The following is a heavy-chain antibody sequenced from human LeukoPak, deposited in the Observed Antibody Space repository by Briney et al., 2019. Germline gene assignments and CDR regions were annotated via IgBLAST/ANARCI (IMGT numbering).Heavy chain of an antibody. D-gene: IGHD6-13*01. Sequence: SETLSLTCTVSGGSISSSSYYWGWIRQPPGKGLEWIGSIYYSGSTYYNPSLKSRVTISVDTSKNQFSLKLSSVTAADTAVYYCARRIAAASDAFDIWGQGTMVTVSS. J-gene: IGHJ3*02. CDR3: ARRIAAASDAFDI. CDR2: IYYSGST. CDR1: GGSISSSSYY. V-gene: IGHV4-39*07.